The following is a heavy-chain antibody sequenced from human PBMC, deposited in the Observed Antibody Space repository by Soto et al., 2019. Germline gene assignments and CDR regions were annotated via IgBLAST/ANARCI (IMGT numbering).Heavy chain of an antibody. Sequence: EVQLLESGGGLVQPGGSLRLSCAASGFTFSSYAMSWVRQAPGKGLEWVSAISGSGGSTYYADSVKGRFTISRDNSKNTLYLQMNSLRAEDTAVYYCAKEGESRGYYDFWSGWYYFDYWGQGTLVTVSS. D-gene: IGHD3-3*01. CDR3: AKEGESRGYYDFWSGWYYFDY. J-gene: IGHJ4*02. CDR2: ISGSGGST. V-gene: IGHV3-23*01. CDR1: GFTFSSYA.